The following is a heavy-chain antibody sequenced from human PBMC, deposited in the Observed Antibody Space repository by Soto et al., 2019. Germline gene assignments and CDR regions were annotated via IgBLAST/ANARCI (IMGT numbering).Heavy chain of an antibody. D-gene: IGHD4-17*01. Sequence: SETLSLTCTVSGGSISSSSYYWGWIRQPPGKGLEWIGSIYYSGNTYYNPSLKSRVTISVDTAKNQFSLKLSSVTAADTAVYYCARRYGYYFDYWGQGTLVTVSS. CDR3: ARRYGYYFDY. CDR1: GGSISSSSYY. V-gene: IGHV4-39*01. CDR2: IYYSGNT. J-gene: IGHJ4*02.